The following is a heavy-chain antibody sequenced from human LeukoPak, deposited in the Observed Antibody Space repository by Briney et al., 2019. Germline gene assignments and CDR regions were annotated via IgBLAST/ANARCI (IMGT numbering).Heavy chain of an antibody. CDR1: GYTFTGYY. V-gene: IGHV1-2*02. Sequence: ASVKVSCKASGYTFTGYYMHWVRQAPGQGLEWMGWINANSGGTNYAQKFQGRVTMTRDTSISTAYMELSRLGPDDTAVYFCASLDYTSFDYWGQGTLVTVSS. CDR3: ASLDYTSFDY. CDR2: INANSGGT. D-gene: IGHD4-11*01. J-gene: IGHJ4*02.